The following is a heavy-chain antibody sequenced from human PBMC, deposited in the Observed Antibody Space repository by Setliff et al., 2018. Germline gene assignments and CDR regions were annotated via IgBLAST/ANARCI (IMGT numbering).Heavy chain of an antibody. CDR2: TIPVFGTT. CDR3: AREGVDTRSSTDYRYYMDV. V-gene: IGHV1-69*05. J-gene: IGHJ6*03. Sequence: SVKVSCKASGGTFTNYGISWVRQAPGQGLEWMGGTIPVFGTTDYAQKFQGRVTIMTDESTSTAYMELSSLTSDDTAVYYCAREGVDTRSSTDYRYYMDVWGQGTTVTVSS. CDR1: GGTFTNYG. D-gene: IGHD5-18*01.